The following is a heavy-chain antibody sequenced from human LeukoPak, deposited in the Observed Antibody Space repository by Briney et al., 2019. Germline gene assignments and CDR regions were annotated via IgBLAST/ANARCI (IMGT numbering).Heavy chain of an antibody. CDR1: GYSISSGYY. J-gene: IGHJ4*02. D-gene: IGHD6-13*01. CDR2: IYHSGST. Sequence: PSETLSLTCTVSGYSISSGYYWGWIRQPPGKGLEWIGSIYHSGSTYYNPSLKSRVTISVDTSKNQFSLKLSSVTAADTAVYCCARRRAAAGKGGSSGPRARGYYFDYWGQGTLVTVSS. CDR3: ARRRAAAGKGGSSGPRARGYYFDY. V-gene: IGHV4-38-2*02.